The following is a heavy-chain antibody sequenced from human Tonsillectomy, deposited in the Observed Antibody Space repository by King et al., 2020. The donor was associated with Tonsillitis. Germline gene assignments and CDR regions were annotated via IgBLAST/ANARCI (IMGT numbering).Heavy chain of an antibody. CDR2: ISIYNGNT. J-gene: IGHJ5*02. CDR3: AEVLGYCSSSSCYYWFDT. CDR1: DYTFSSFG. D-gene: IGHD2-2*01. V-gene: IGHV1-18*01. Sequence: LQLVQSGAEVKKPGASGKVSCKGSDYTFSSFGITWVRQAPRQGLEWMGWISIYNGNTPYVQKFQGRVTMTTHTPTSTAYMELRSLRSDDTAVYYCAEVLGYCSSSSCYYWFDTWGQGTLVTVSS.